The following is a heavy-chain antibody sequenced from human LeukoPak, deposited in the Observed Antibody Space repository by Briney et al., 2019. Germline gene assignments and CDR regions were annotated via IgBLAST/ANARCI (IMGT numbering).Heavy chain of an antibody. D-gene: IGHD3-22*01. CDR1: GFTFSSYG. Sequence: GGSLRLSCAASGFTFSSYGMSWVRQAPGKGLEWVSAISGSGGSTYYADSVKGRFTISRDNAKNSLYLQMNSLRAEDTAVYYCARDYYDSSGYPTRGWFDPWGQGTLVTVSS. CDR2: ISGSGGST. V-gene: IGHV3-23*01. CDR3: ARDYYDSSGYPTRGWFDP. J-gene: IGHJ5*02.